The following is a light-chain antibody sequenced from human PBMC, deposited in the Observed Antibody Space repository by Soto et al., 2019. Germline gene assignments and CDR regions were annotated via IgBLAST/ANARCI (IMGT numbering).Light chain of an antibody. V-gene: IGKV3-15*01. CDR2: GAS. Sequence: ETVMTQSPATLSVSPGERATLSCRASQSVSSDLAWYQQRPGQAPRVLIYGASTRATGFPARFSGSGSGTEFTLTISSLRSEDFAIYYCQQYNNWPRTFGQGTKVDIK. J-gene: IGKJ1*01. CDR1: QSVSSD. CDR3: QQYNNWPRT.